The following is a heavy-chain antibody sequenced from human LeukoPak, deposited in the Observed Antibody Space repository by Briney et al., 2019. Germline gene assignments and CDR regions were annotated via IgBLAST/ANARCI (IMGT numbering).Heavy chain of an antibody. J-gene: IGHJ4*02. CDR3: ARAGGYGDYAFTFDY. CDR1: GGSISSYY. D-gene: IGHD4-17*01. Sequence: SETLSLTCTVSGGSISSYYWSWIRQPPGKGLEWIGYIFYSGSTNYNPSLKSRVTISVDTSKNQFSLNLTSVTAADTAVYYCARAGGYGDYAFTFDYWGQGTLVTVSS. V-gene: IGHV4-59*08. CDR2: IFYSGST.